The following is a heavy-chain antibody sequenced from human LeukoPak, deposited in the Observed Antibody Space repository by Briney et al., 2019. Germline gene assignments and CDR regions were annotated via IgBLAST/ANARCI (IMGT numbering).Heavy chain of an antibody. Sequence: GSLRLSCAASGFSFSSYVMSWVRQAPGKGLEWVSGITGRGGGTFYADSVKGRFTISRDNSKNTLYLQMNSLRAEDTASYYCAKTPHLMTGRGVDFYYLDVWGKGTTVTVSS. CDR3: AKTPHLMTGRGVDFYYLDV. CDR1: GFSFSSYV. CDR2: ITGRGGGT. J-gene: IGHJ6*03. D-gene: IGHD3-10*01. V-gene: IGHV3-23*01.